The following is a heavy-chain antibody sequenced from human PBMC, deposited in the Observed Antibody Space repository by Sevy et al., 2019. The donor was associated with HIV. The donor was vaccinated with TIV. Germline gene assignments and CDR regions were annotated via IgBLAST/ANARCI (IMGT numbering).Heavy chain of an antibody. CDR1: ESTFSNYA. J-gene: IGHJ4*02. V-gene: IGHV3-23*01. CDR3: AKEEVVVTATPLDH. CDR2: ISGSGGST. D-gene: IGHD2-15*01. Sequence: GGSLRLSCAASESTFSNYAMTWVRQAPGKGLEWVSSISGSGGSTYYADSVKGRFTISRDNSKNTLYLQMNSLRVEDTALYCCAKEEVVVTATPLDHWGKGTLVTVSS.